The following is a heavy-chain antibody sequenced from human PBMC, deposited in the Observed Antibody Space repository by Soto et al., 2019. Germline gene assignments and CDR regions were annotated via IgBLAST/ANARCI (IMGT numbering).Heavy chain of an antibody. Sequence: QLQLQESGPGLVTPSETLSLTCTVSGGSISSSGYYWGWIRQPPGKGLEWIGSIYYSGSTYYNPSLKSRLTISEDRSKNQFSLKLNSVTAADTAVYYCARLYSGYDLGGYWGQGTLVTVS. CDR3: ARLYSGYDLGGY. CDR1: GGSISSSGYY. D-gene: IGHD5-12*01. V-gene: IGHV4-39*01. CDR2: IYYSGST. J-gene: IGHJ4*02.